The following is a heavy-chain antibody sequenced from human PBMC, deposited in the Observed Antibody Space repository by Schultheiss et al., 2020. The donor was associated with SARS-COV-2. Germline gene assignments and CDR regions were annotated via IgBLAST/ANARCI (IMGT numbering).Heavy chain of an antibody. CDR2: INHSGST. CDR3: ARVVSAVAGTDAFDI. J-gene: IGHJ3*02. D-gene: IGHD6-19*01. V-gene: IGHV4-34*01. Sequence: SETLSLTCAVYGGSLSGYYWSWIRQPPGKGLEWIGEINHSGSTNYNPSLKSRVTISVDTSKNQFSLKLSSVTAADTAVYYCARVVSAVAGTDAFDIWGQGTMVTVSS. CDR1: GGSLSGYY.